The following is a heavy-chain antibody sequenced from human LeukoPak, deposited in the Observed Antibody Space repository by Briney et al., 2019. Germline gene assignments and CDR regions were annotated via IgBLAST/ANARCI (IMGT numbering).Heavy chain of an antibody. D-gene: IGHD3-22*01. CDR2: ISGRGSTR. CDR3: AKVASDYYDSSGYSYYFDY. J-gene: IGHJ4*02. V-gene: IGHV3-23*01. Sequence: GGSLRLSCAASGFTFSSYAMSWVRQAPGKGLEWVSAISGRGSTRNHADSVKGRFTISRDNSKNTLYLQMNSLRAEDTAVYYCAKVASDYYDSSGYSYYFDYWGQGTLATVSS. CDR1: GFTFSSYA.